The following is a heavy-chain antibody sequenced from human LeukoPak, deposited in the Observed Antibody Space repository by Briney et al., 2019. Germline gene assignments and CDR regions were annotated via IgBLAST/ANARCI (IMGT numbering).Heavy chain of an antibody. V-gene: IGHV3-48*01. CDR3: ARDLRGSYRDY. J-gene: IGHJ4*02. Sequence: PGGSLRLSCAASGFNFSSYSMNWVRQAPGKGLEWISYISSSSSTIYYADSVKGRFTISRDNAKNSLYLQMDSLRAEDTAVYYCARDLRGSYRDYWGQGTLVTVSS. CDR1: GFNFSSYS. CDR2: ISSSSSTI. D-gene: IGHD1-26*01.